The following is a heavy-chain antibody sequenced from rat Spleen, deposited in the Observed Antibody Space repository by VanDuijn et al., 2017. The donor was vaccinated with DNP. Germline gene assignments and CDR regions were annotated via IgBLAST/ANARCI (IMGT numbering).Heavy chain of an antibody. Sequence: EVQLVESGGGLVQPGRSLKLSCAASGFTFSNYDMAWVRQAPTKGLEWVASITTSGSNTYYRDSVKGRFTVSRDNAKSTLYLQMDSLRSEDTATYYCAGAGYGTYYFDYWGQGVMVTVSS. D-gene: IGHD4-4*01. V-gene: IGHV5-25*01. J-gene: IGHJ2*01. CDR2: ITTSGSNT. CDR3: AGAGYGTYYFDY. CDR1: GFTFSNYD.